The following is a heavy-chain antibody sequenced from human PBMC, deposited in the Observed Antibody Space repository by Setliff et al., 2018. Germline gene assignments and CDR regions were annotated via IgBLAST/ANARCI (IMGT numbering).Heavy chain of an antibody. CDR2: VHFGGDT. CDR3: ARQPSSGAYYNPRPYYFDS. D-gene: IGHD3-10*01. Sequence: LRLSCAASGFTFSTYAINWVRQAPGKGLEWIGFVHFGGDTNYNPSLKSRVTMSADTSNNQFSLNLRSVTAADTAVYFCARQPSSGAYYNPRPYYFDSWGQGTLVTVSS. J-gene: IGHJ4*02. CDR1: GFTFSTYA. V-gene: IGHV4-59*01.